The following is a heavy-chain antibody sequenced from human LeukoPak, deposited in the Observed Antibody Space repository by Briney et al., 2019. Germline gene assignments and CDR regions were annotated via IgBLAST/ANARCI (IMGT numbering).Heavy chain of an antibody. J-gene: IGHJ4*02. CDR2: INPNSGGT. CDR3: ARVGTYYYGSGSYYPPSFDFDY. D-gene: IGHD3-10*01. Sequence: ASAKVSCKASGYTFTGYYMHWVRQAPGQGLEWMGWINPNSGGTNYAQKFQGWVTMTRDTSISTAYMELSRLRSDDTAVYYCARVGTYYYGSGSYYPPSFDFDYWGQGTLVTVSS. V-gene: IGHV1-2*04. CDR1: GYTFTGYY.